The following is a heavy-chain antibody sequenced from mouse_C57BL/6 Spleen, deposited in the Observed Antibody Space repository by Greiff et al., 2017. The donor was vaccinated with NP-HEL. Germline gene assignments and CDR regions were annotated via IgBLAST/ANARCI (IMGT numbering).Heavy chain of an antibody. J-gene: IGHJ4*01. CDR1: GFTFSDYG. D-gene: IGHD3-2*02. CDR3: AREQLRLRYYYAMDY. CDR2: ISSGSSTI. Sequence: EVKLMESGGGLVKPGGSLKLSCAASGFTFSDYGMHWVRQAPEKGLEWVAYISSGSSTIYYADTVKGRFTISRDNAKNTLFLQMTSLRSEDTAMYYCAREQLRLRYYYAMDYWGQGTSVTVSS. V-gene: IGHV5-17*01.